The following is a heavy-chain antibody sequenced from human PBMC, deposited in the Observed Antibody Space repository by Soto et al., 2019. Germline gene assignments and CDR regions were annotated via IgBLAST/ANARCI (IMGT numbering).Heavy chain of an antibody. CDR1: GFTFSSYG. CDR2: IWYDGSNK. Sequence: QVQLVESGGGVVQPGRSLRLSCAASGFTFSSYGMHWVRQAPGKGLEWVAVIWYDGSNKYYADSVKGRFTISRDNSKNTLYLQMNSLRAEDTAVYYCARDPTAMEWCYFDYWGQGTLVTVSS. J-gene: IGHJ4*02. V-gene: IGHV3-33*01. D-gene: IGHD5-18*01. CDR3: ARDPTAMEWCYFDY.